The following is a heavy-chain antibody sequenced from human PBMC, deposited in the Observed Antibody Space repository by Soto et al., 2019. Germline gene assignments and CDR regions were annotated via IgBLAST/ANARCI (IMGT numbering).Heavy chain of an antibody. J-gene: IGHJ6*02. CDR1: GFTFSRYA. V-gene: IGHV3-23*01. CDR3: ASNLISARVDYYYGMDV. D-gene: IGHD3-16*01. CDR2: TSSSGGTA. Sequence: DVQLLESGGGLGQPGGSLRLSCAASGFTFSRYAMSWVRQTPGKGLEWVSVTSSSGGTAYYADSVKGRFTISRDNSKNTLYLKMNSLRAEDTAVYYCASNLISARVDYYYGMDVWGQGTTVTVSS.